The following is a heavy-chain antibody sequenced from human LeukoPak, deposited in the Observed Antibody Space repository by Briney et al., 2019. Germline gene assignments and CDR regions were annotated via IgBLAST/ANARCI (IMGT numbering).Heavy chain of an antibody. CDR2: IYSGNST. V-gene: IGHV3-66*01. D-gene: IGHD3-10*01. J-gene: IGHJ4*02. CDR3: ARGYLEDY. CDR1: RFTVSSNY. Sequence: PGGSLRISCAASRFTVSSNYMSWVRQAPGKGLEWVSVIYSGNSTYYADSVRGRFTISRDNSKNTLYLQMNSLRVEDTAVYFCARGYLEDYWGQGTLVTVSS.